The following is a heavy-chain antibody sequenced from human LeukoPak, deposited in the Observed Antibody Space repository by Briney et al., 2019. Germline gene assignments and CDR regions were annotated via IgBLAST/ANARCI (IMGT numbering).Heavy chain of an antibody. J-gene: IGHJ6*03. D-gene: IGHD4-17*01. CDR2: TIPIFGAT. V-gene: IGHV1-69*13. Sequence: GASVKVSCKASGGTFSTHAISWVRQAPGQGLEWMGGTIPIFGATNYTQRFQGRLTITPDESTTTAYMELTSLRVEDTAVYFCAGGDPFNYYMDVWGKGTSVTVFS. CDR1: GGTFSTHA. CDR3: AGGDPFNYYMDV.